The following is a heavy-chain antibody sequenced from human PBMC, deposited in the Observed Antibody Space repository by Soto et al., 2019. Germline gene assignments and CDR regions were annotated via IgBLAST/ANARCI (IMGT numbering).Heavy chain of an antibody. CDR2: INPNSGGT. CDR3: ARDHYDSSGYYSPHDY. D-gene: IGHD3-22*01. Sequence: ASVKVSCKASGYTFTGYYMHWVRQAPGQGLEWMGWINPNSGGTNYAQKFQGRVTMTRDTSISTAYMELSRLRSDDTAVYYCARDHYDSSGYYSPHDYWGPGTLVTVST. CDR1: GYTFTGYY. J-gene: IGHJ4*02. V-gene: IGHV1-2*02.